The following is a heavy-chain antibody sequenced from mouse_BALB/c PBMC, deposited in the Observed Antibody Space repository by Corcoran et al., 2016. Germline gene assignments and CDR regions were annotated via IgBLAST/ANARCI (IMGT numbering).Heavy chain of an antibody. CDR1: GYTFTNYG. J-gene: IGHJ4*01. Sequence: QIQLVQSGPELKKPGETVKISCKASGYTFTNYGMNWVKQAPGKGLKWKGWINTYTGEPTYADDFKGRFAFSLETSASTAYLQINNLKNEDMATYFCARWLLRYYAMDYWGQGTSVTVSS. D-gene: IGHD2-3*01. CDR2: INTYTGEP. V-gene: IGHV9-1*02. CDR3: ARWLLRYYAMDY.